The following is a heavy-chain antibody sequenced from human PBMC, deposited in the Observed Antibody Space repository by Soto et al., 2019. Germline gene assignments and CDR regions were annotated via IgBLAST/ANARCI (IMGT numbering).Heavy chain of an antibody. CDR2: IYYSGST. D-gene: IGHD3-10*01. Sequence: SETLSLTCTVSGGSISSYYWSWIRQPPGKGLEWIGYIYYSGSTNYNPSLKSRVTISVDTSKNQFSLKLSSVTAADTAVYYCARASFRGPFDYWGQGTLVTVSS. CDR3: ARASFRGPFDY. V-gene: IGHV4-59*01. CDR1: GGSISSYY. J-gene: IGHJ4*02.